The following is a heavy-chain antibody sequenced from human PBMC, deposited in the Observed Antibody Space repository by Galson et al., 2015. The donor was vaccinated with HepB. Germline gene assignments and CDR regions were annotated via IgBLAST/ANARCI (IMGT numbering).Heavy chain of an antibody. CDR1: GFTFSSYA. CDR3: AKGSYDILSGYYALAY. D-gene: IGHD3-9*01. V-gene: IGHV3-23*01. Sequence: SLRLSCAASGFTFSSYAMSWVRQAPLKRLEWVSAISGTGGTTYYADSVKGRFTISRDNSKNTLYLQMNSLRAEDTAIYYCAKGSYDILSGYYALAYWGQGTLVTVSS. CDR2: ISGTGGTT. J-gene: IGHJ4*02.